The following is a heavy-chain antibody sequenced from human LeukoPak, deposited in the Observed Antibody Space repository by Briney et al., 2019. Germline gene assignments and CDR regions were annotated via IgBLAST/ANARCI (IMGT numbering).Heavy chain of an antibody. Sequence: GGSLRLSCAASGFTFSSYAMHWVRQAPGKGVEYVSAISSNGGSTYYANSVKGRFTISRDNSKNTLYLQMGSLRAEDMAVYYCARDSVGATWNSFDPWGQGTLVTVSS. CDR3: ARDSVGATWNSFDP. J-gene: IGHJ5*02. CDR2: ISSNGGST. D-gene: IGHD1-26*01. CDR1: GFTFSSYA. V-gene: IGHV3-64*01.